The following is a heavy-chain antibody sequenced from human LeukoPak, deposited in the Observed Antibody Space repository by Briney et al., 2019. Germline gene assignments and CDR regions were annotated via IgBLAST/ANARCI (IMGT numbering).Heavy chain of an antibody. Sequence: GGSLRLSCAASGFTFSSYAMHWVRQAPGKGLEWVAVISYDGSNKYYADSVKSRFTISRDNSKNTLYLQMNSLRAEDTAVYYCARDFAVLDGYGEFDYWGQGTLVTVSS. J-gene: IGHJ4*02. CDR1: GFTFSSYA. CDR2: ISYDGSNK. D-gene: IGHD5-18*01. V-gene: IGHV3-30*01. CDR3: ARDFAVLDGYGEFDY.